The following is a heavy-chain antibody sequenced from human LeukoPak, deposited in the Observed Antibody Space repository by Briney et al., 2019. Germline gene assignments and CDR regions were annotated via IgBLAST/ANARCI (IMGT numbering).Heavy chain of an antibody. CDR3: ATERACGSSSCVAYYFDS. CDR2: IRASGTYT. V-gene: IGHV3-21*01. D-gene: IGHD2-2*01. J-gene: IGHJ4*02. CDR1: RVIFSNEG. Sequence: GRCLRLSCAASRVIFSNEGMDWVRHAPGQGLEWVSSIRASGTYTWYADSVKDRFTIPRHNAKSSLYLQMDSLRAEDTGVYFCATERACGSSSCVAYYFDSWGQGTLVTVSS.